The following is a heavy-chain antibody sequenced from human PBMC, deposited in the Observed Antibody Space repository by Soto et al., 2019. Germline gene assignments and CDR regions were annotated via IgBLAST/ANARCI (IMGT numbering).Heavy chain of an antibody. D-gene: IGHD6-6*01. Sequence: SETLSLTCAVYGGSFSGYYWSWIRQPPGKGLEWIGEINHSGSTNYNPSLKSRVTISVDTSKNQFSLKLSSVTAADTAVYYCARGRVEYSSSSGGWWFGPWGQGTLVTVSS. V-gene: IGHV4-34*01. CDR1: GGSFSGYY. J-gene: IGHJ5*02. CDR2: INHSGST. CDR3: ARGRVEYSSSSGGWWFGP.